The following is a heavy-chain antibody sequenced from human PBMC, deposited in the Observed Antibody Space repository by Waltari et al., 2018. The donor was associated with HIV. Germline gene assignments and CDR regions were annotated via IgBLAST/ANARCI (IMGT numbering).Heavy chain of an antibody. J-gene: IGHJ6*02. CDR1: GYNFPSYG. V-gene: IGHV1-18*01. CDR3: ARGAAGYYYYVMDV. Sequence: SVKVSCKASGYNFPSYGSNWVRQAPGQGLEWMGWITVYKGHTTYAQKLQGRVNMTTDTSTSTAYMELRSLRSDDPAVYYCARGAAGYYYYVMDVWGQGTTVTVSS. D-gene: IGHD6-13*01. CDR2: ITVYKGHT.